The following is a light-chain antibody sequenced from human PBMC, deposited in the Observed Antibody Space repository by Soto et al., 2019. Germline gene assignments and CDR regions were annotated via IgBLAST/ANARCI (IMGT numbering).Light chain of an antibody. J-gene: IGLJ3*02. V-gene: IGLV3-21*02. CDR3: QVWDTVTDHWV. CDR2: DDS. CDR1: NIGRKN. Sequence: SYELTQPPSLSVDPGQTASFTCGGDNIGRKNVHWYQHRPGQAPILVVYDDSDRPSGIPERFSGSNSGRAATLTISRVEAGDEADYYCQVWDTVTDHWVFGGGTQLTVL.